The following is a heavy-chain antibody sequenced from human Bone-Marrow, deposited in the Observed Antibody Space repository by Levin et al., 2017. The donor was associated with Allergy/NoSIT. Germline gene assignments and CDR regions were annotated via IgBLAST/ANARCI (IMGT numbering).Heavy chain of an antibody. V-gene: IGHV1-18*01. Sequence: ASVKVSCKASGYTFSSYGISWVRQAPGQGLEWMGWISGHNGDRNPAQSLQGRVTMTTDTSTSTVYMELRSLRSDDTALYYCARTPAYYYYMDVWGKGTTVTVSS. CDR3: ARTPAYYYYMDV. J-gene: IGHJ6*03. CDR1: GYTFSSYG. CDR2: ISGHNGDR.